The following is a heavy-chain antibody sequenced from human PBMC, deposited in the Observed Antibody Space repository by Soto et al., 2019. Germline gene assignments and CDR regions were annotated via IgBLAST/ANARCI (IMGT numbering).Heavy chain of an antibody. D-gene: IGHD3-10*01. CDR3: AKDPSYYAGY. Sequence: QVQLVESGGGVVQPGRSLRLSCAASGFTFSSDGMHWVRQAPGKGLEWVAAISSDGSNRHYVDSVKGRFTISRDNSKNTLYLQMNSLKTEDTAVYYCAKDPSYYAGYWGQGTLVTVSS. V-gene: IGHV3-30*18. CDR1: GFTFSSDG. CDR2: ISSDGSNR. J-gene: IGHJ4*02.